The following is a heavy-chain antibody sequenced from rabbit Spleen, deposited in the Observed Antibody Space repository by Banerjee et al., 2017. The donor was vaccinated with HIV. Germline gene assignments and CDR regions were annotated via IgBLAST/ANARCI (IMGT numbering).Heavy chain of an antibody. V-gene: IGHV1S40*01. CDR2: ISTTSGGL. J-gene: IGHJ4*01. CDR3: ARGTGNSGDGYAV. D-gene: IGHD6-1*01. Sequence: QSLEESGGDLVKPGASLTLTCTASGFDFSSRYYMCWVRQAPGKGLEWIACISTTSGGLYYATWAKGRFTISKPSSTTVTLQMTSLTDADTATYFCARGTGNSGDGYAVWGPGTLVTVS. CDR1: GFDFSSRYY.